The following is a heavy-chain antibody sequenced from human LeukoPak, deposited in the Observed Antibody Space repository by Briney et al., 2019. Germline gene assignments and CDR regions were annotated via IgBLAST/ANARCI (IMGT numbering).Heavy chain of an antibody. CDR2: ISGDGGST. CDR1: GFTFDDYA. J-gene: IGHJ3*02. Sequence: GGSLRLSCAASGFTFDDYAMHWVRQAPGKGLEWVSLISGDGGSTYYADSVKGRFNISRDNRKNSLYLQMNSLRTEDTALFYCAKDSLIRAGSGDSWDAFDIWGQGTMVTVSS. D-gene: IGHD3-10*01. V-gene: IGHV3-43*02. CDR3: AKDSLIRAGSGDSWDAFDI.